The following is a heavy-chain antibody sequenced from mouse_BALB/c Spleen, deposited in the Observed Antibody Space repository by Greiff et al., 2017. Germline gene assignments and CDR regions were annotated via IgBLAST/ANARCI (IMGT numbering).Heavy chain of an antibody. J-gene: IGHJ4*01. CDR2: ISSGSSTI. CDR1: GFTFSSFG. Sequence: EVQGVESGGGLVQPGGSRKLSCAASGFTFSSFGMHWVRQAPEKGLEWVAYISSGSSTIYYADTVKCRFTISRDNPKNTLFLQMTSLRSEDTAMYYCARREDAMDYWGQGTSVTVSS. V-gene: IGHV5-17*02. CDR3: ARREDAMDY.